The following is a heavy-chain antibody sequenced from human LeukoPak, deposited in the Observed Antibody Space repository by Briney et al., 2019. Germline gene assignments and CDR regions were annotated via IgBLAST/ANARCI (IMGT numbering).Heavy chain of an antibody. J-gene: IGHJ4*02. CDR3: AHPYSSSWYYFDY. Sequence: SVNVSCKASGGTFSSYAISWVRQAPGQGLEWMGGIIPIFGTANYAQKFQCRVTITADKSTSTAYMELSSLRSEGTAVYYCAHPYSSSWYYFDYWGQGTLVTVSS. CDR2: IIPIFGTA. D-gene: IGHD6-13*01. V-gene: IGHV1-69*06. CDR1: GGTFSSYA.